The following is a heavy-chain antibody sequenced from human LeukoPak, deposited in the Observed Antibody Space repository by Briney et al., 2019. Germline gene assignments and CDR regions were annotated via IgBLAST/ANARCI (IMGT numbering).Heavy chain of an antibody. CDR2: INSDGSST. CDR1: RFTLSSYW. V-gene: IGHV3-74*01. J-gene: IGHJ6*02. Sequence: GGSLRLSCAASRFTLSSYWMHWVRQAPGKGLVWVSRINSDGSSTSYADSVKGRFTISRDNAKNTLYLQMNSLRAEDTAVYYCARDILTGYFYYYYGMDVWGQGTTVTVSS. D-gene: IGHD3-9*01. CDR3: ARDILTGYFYYYYGMDV.